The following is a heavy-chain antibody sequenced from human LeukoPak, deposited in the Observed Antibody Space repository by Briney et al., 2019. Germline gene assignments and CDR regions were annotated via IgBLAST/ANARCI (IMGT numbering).Heavy chain of an antibody. CDR3: ARVEHCSSTSCYDGSWYNWFDP. Sequence: SETLSLTCTVSGGSISSYYWSWIRQPAGKGLEWIGRIYTSGSTNYNPSLKSRVTMSVDTSKNQFSLKLSSVTAADTAVYYCARVEHCSSTSCYDGSWYNWFDPWGQGTLVTVSS. J-gene: IGHJ5*02. D-gene: IGHD2-2*01. V-gene: IGHV4-4*07. CDR2: IYTSGST. CDR1: GGSISSYY.